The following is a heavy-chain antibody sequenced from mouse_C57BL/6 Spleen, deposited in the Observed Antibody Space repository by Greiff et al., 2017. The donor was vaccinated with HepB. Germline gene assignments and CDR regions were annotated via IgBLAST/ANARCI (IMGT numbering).Heavy chain of an antibody. D-gene: IGHD2-1*01. V-gene: IGHV5-4*03. J-gene: IGHJ3*01. CDR1: GFTFSSYA. CDR2: ISDGGSYT. Sequence: EVMLVESGGGLVKPGGSLKLSCAASGFTFSSYAMSWVRQTPEKRLEWVATISDGGSYTYYPDNVKGRFTISRDNAKNNLYLQMSHLKSEDTAMYYCARVVTTAWFAYWGQGTLVTVSA. CDR3: ARVVTTAWFAY.